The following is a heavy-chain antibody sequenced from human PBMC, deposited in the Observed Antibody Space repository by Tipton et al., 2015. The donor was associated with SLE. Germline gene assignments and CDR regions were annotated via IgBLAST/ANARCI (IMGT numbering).Heavy chain of an antibody. D-gene: IGHD3-22*01. CDR1: GFSFLTFY. V-gene: IGHV5-51*03. CDR2: MFASDSDI. Sequence: QLVQSGAEVKKPGESLKISCKVSGFSFLTFYIGWVRQMPGKGLEWMGSMFASDSDIRYSPSFQGQVTISADKSINTAYLQWSSLKASDTGMYYCARYMGDTLVKSWFDPWGQGTLVTVSS. J-gene: IGHJ5*02. CDR3: ARYMGDTLVKSWFDP.